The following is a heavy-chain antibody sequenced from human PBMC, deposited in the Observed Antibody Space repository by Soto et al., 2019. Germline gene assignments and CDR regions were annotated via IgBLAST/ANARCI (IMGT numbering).Heavy chain of an antibody. CDR2: ISYDGSNK. Sequence: GGSLRLSCAASGFTFSSYGMHWVRQAPGKGLEWVAVISYDGSNKYYADSVKGRFTISRDNSKNTLYLQMNSLRAEDTAVYYCAKVYHGMAVWGQGTTVTVSS. CDR3: AKVYHGMAV. J-gene: IGHJ6*02. V-gene: IGHV3-30*18. CDR1: GFTFSSYG.